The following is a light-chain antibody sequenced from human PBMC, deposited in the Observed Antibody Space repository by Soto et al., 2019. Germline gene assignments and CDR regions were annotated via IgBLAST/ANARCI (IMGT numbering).Light chain of an antibody. CDR1: QGISSY. Sequence: DIQMTQSPSSLSASVGDRVTITCRASQGISSYLAWYQQKPGKVPKLLIYGASTLHSGVPSWFSGSGSGTDFTLTISSLQPEDVATYYCQRYNSVPNTFGPGTKVDIK. V-gene: IGKV1-27*01. CDR2: GAS. J-gene: IGKJ3*01. CDR3: QRYNSVPNT.